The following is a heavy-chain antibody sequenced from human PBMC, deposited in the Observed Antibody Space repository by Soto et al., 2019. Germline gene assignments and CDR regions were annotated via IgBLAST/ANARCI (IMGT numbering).Heavy chain of an antibody. CDR2: IYYSGST. D-gene: IGHD2-15*01. Sequence: SETLSLTCTVSGGSISSYYWSWIRQPPGKGLEWIGYIYYSGSTNYNPSLKSRVTISVDTSKNQFSLKLSSVTAADTAVYYCARANCSGGSCYYYYYGMDVWGQGTTVTVSS. J-gene: IGHJ6*02. CDR3: ARANCSGGSCYYYYYGMDV. V-gene: IGHV4-59*01. CDR1: GGSISSYY.